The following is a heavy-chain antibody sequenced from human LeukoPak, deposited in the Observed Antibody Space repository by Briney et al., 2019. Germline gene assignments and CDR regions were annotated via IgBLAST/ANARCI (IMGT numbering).Heavy chain of an antibody. CDR3: ARVSSGWTHYWYFDL. CDR2: INHGGNT. D-gene: IGHD6-19*01. J-gene: IGHJ2*01. Sequence: SETLSLTCVVYDDSFSGYYWTWIRQSPGEGLEWIGEINHGGNTNYNPSLKTRVIISADTPMHRFSLKLNSVTAADTAVYYCARVSSGWTHYWYFDLWGRGTLVTVSS. V-gene: IGHV4-34*01. CDR1: DDSFSGYY.